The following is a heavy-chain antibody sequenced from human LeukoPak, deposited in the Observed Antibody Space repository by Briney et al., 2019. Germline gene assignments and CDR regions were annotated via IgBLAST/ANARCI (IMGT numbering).Heavy chain of an antibody. CDR3: ARDFGVWLGSAIDP. CDR1: GGSFSGYY. V-gene: IGHV4-34*01. CDR2: INHSGST. Sequence: PSETLSLTCAVYGGSFSGYYWSWIRQPPGKGLEWIGEINHSGSTNYNPSLKSRVTISVDTSKNQFSLKLSSVTAADTAVYYCARDFGVWLGSAIDPWGQGTLVTVSS. D-gene: IGHD3-16*01. J-gene: IGHJ5*02.